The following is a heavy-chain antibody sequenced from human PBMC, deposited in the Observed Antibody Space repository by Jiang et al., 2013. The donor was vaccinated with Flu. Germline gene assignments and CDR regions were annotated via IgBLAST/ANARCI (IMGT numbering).Heavy chain of an antibody. D-gene: IGHD5-12*01. V-gene: IGHV3-21*01. CDR3: ARDPHSGYDRYFDY. J-gene: IGHJ4*02. CDR2: ISSSSSYI. Sequence: LEWVSSISSSSSYIYYADSVKGRFTISRDNAKNSLYLQMNSLRAEDTAVYYCARDPHSGYDRYFDYWGQGTLVTVSS.